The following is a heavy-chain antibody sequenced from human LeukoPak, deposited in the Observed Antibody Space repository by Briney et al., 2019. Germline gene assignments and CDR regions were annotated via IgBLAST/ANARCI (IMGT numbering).Heavy chain of an antibody. CDR2: IIPIFGTA. CDR1: GCTFSSYA. Sequence: SSVKVSCKASGCTFSSYAISWVRQAPGQGLERMGRIIPIFGTANYAQKFQGRVTITTDESTSTAYMELSSLRSEDTAVYYCAREVWSGYYDYFDYWGQGTLVTVSS. D-gene: IGHD3-3*01. V-gene: IGHV1-69*05. CDR3: AREVWSGYYDYFDY. J-gene: IGHJ4*02.